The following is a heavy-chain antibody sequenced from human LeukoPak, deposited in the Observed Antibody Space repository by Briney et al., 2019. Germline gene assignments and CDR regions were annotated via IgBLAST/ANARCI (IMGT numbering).Heavy chain of an antibody. D-gene: IGHD5-18*01. V-gene: IGHV1-2*02. CDR1: RFTFPAYY. CDR2: INSGST. Sequence: ASVKVTCKASRFTFPAYYTHWVRQAPGQGLEWMGWINSGSTKYAQKFQGRVTLTRDTTINTAYMELTRLRPDDTAVYYCAVVDTPMEADQTHLNWFDPRGQGTNVTVSS. J-gene: IGHJ5*02. CDR3: AVVDTPMEADQTHLNWFDP.